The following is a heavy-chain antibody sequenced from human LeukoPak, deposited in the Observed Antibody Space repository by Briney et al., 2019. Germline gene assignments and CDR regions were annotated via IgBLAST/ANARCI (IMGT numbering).Heavy chain of an antibody. D-gene: IGHD3-10*01. V-gene: IGHV4-34*01. J-gene: IGHJ3*02. CDR3: ASSSRGAFDI. CDR1: GGSFSGYY. CDR2: INHSGST. Sequence: ETSETLSFTCAVYGGSFSGYYWSWIRQPPGKGLEWIGEINHSGSTNYNPSLKSRVTISVDTSKNQFSLKLSSVTAADTAVYYCASSSRGAFDIWGQGTMATVSS.